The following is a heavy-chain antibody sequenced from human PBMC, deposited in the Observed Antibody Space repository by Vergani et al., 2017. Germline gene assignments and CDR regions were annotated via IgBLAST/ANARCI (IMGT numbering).Heavy chain of an antibody. Sequence: QVQLQESGPGLVKPSQTLSLTSTVSGGSISSGDYYWSWSRQPPGNGLDWIGDIYYSGSTYYNPSLKSRVTISVDTSKNQFSLKLSSVTAADTAVYYCASYLEMAIDYWGQGTLVTVSS. CDR2: IYYSGST. J-gene: IGHJ4*02. CDR1: GGSISSGDYY. CDR3: ASYLEMAIDY. D-gene: IGHD5-24*01. V-gene: IGHV4-30-4*01.